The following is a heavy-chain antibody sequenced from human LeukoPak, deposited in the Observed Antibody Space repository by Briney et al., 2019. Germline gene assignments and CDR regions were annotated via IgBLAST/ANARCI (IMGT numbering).Heavy chain of an antibody. CDR2: IKQDGSEK. V-gene: IGHV3-7*01. CDR3: ARPGGGTYGY. J-gene: IGHJ4*02. CDR1: GFTFSSYW. D-gene: IGHD1-26*01. Sequence: GSLRLSCAASGFTFSSYWMSWVREAPGKGLEWVANIKQDGSEKYHVDSVKSRFTISRDNAENSLSLQMNSLRAEDTAVYYCARPGGGTYGYWGQGTLVTVSS.